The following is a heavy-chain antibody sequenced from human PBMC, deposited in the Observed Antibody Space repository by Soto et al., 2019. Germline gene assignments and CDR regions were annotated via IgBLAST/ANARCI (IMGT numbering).Heavy chain of an antibody. CDR3: ARVLIGGAGAAGIVDY. V-gene: IGHV4-30-4*01. CDR1: GGSISSGDYY. Sequence: SETLSLTCTVSGGSISSGDYYWSWIRQPPGKGLEWIGYIYYSGSTYYNPSLKSRVTISVDTSKNQFSLKLSSVTAADTAVYYCARVLIGGAGAAGIVDYWGQGTLVTVSS. D-gene: IGHD6-19*01. CDR2: IYYSGST. J-gene: IGHJ4*02.